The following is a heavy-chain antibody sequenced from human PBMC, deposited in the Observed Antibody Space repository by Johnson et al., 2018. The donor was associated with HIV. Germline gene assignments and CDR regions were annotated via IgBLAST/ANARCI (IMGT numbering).Heavy chain of an antibody. J-gene: IGHJ3*02. CDR3: ASGIAGAGTAYDDAFDI. CDR1: GFTFSNYA. Sequence: VQLVESGGGLVQPGGSLRLSCAASGFTFSNYAMSWVRQAPGKGLEWVSSIGRNTHYADSVKGRFTISRDNSKNTLYLQMNSLRAEDTAVYYCASGIAGAGTAYDDAFDIWGQGTMVTVSS. D-gene: IGHD6-19*01. CDR2: IGRNT. V-gene: IGHV3-23*04.